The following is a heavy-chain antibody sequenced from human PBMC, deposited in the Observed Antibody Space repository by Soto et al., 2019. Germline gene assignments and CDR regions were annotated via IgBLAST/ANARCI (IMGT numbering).Heavy chain of an antibody. D-gene: IGHD3-10*01. CDR1: GITFDNYA. CDR2: ISWNSDTI. J-gene: IGHJ4*02. Sequence: EVQLVESGGGLVQPGRSLRLSCAASGITFDNYAIHWVRQAPGKGLEWVSGISWNSDTIGYADSVKGRFTISRDSAKKSVSLQMNSLRPEDTALYHCAKALPPGSYYKPVHYWGQGTLVTVSS. CDR3: AKALPPGSYYKPVHY. V-gene: IGHV3-9*01.